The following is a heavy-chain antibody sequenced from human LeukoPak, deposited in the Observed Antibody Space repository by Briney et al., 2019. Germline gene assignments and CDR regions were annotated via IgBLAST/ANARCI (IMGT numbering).Heavy chain of an antibody. CDR2: IYHSGKT. Sequence: SETLSLTCTVSGFSISSGYYWGWIRQPPGKGLEWIGSIYHSGKTYYNPSLKSRVTISVDTSKNQFSLKLSSVTAADTAVYYCTRDLCFGGSCYMGAWGQGTLVTVS. V-gene: IGHV4-38-2*02. CDR3: TRDLCFGGSCYMGA. J-gene: IGHJ5*02. D-gene: IGHD2-15*01. CDR1: GFSISSGYY.